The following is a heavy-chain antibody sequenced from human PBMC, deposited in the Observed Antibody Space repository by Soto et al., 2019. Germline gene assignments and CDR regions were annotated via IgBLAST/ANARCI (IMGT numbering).Heavy chain of an antibody. CDR1: GFTLSTYA. CDR3: VKLRGNPSGAFDI. Sequence: GGSLRLSCVASGFTLSTYAMSWVRQAPGKGLEWVSGITGSGGSTYYADSVKGRFTISRDNSKSTVSLHMNSLRAEDTAVYYFVKLRGNPSGAFDIWGQGTMVTVSS. V-gene: IGHV3-23*01. CDR2: ITGSGGST. D-gene: IGHD3-10*01. J-gene: IGHJ3*02.